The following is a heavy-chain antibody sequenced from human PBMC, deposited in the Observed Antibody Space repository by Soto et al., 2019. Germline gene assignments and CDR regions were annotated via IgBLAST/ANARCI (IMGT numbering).Heavy chain of an antibody. CDR2: ISGSGGST. CDR3: AKDLEYALDYFDY. J-gene: IGHJ4*02. Sequence: PGVSLRLSCAASGFTFSSYVMRWVCQAQGKGLEWVSAISGSGGSTYYADSVKGRFTTSRDNSKNTLYLQMNSLRAEDTAVYYCAKDLEYALDYFDYWGQGTLVTVSS. D-gene: IGHD3-3*01. V-gene: IGHV3-23*01. CDR1: GFTFSSYV.